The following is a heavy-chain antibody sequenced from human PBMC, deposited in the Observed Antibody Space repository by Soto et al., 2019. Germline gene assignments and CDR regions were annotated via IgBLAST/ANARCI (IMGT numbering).Heavy chain of an antibody. V-gene: IGHV3-21*01. Sequence: PGGSLRLSCAASGFTFSSYSMNWVRQAPGKGLEWVSSISSSSSYIYYADSVKGRFTISRDNAKNSLYLQMNSLRAEDTAVYYCARARDNWNYYYYGMDVWGQGTTVTVSS. J-gene: IGHJ6*02. D-gene: IGHD1-20*01. CDR2: ISSSSSYI. CDR1: GFTFSSYS. CDR3: ARARDNWNYYYYGMDV.